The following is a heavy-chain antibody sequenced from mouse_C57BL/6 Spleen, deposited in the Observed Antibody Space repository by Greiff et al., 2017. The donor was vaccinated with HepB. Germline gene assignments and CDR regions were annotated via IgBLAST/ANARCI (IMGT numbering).Heavy chain of an antibody. V-gene: IGHV5-17*01. CDR1: GFTFSDYG. CDR2: ISSGSSTI. CDR3: AYSHYFDY. J-gene: IGHJ2*01. D-gene: IGHD2-12*01. Sequence: EVKVEESGGGLVKPGGSLKLSCAASGFTFSDYGMHWVRQAPEKGLEWVAYISSGSSTIYYADTVKGRFTISRDNAKNTLFLQMTSLRSEDTAMYYCAYSHYFDYWGQGTTLTVSS.